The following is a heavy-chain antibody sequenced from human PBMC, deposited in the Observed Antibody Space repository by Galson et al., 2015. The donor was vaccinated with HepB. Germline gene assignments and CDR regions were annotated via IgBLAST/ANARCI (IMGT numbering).Heavy chain of an antibody. J-gene: IGHJ4*02. CDR2: INHSGST. V-gene: IGHV4-34*01. D-gene: IGHD3-3*01. CDR3: ARGPLRFLEWLPHDY. CDR1: GGSFSGYY. Sequence: SETLSLTCAVYGGSFSGYYWSWIRQPPGKGLEWIGEINHSGSTNYNPSLKSRVTISVDTSKNQFSLKLSSVTAADTAVYYCARGPLRFLEWLPHDYWGQGTLVTVSS.